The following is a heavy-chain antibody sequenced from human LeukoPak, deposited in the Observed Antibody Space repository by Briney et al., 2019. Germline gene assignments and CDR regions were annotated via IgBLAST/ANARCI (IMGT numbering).Heavy chain of an antibody. V-gene: IGHV3-23*01. CDR2: ISGSGGST. J-gene: IGHJ6*02. CDR3: AKGDEDNFYYGMDV. Sequence: GGSLRLSCAASGFTFNSYAMSWVRQAPGKGLEWVSVISGSGGSTYYADSVKGRFTISRDNSKNTLYLQMNSLRAEDTAVYYCAKGDEDNFYYGMDVWGQGTTVTVSS. CDR1: GFTFNSYA.